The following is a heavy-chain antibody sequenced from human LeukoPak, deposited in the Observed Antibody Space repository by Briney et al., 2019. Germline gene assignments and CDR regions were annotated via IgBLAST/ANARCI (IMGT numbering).Heavy chain of an antibody. CDR1: GFTFSSYS. CDR2: ISSSSSTI. Sequence: HPGGSLRLPCAASGFTFSSYSMNWVRQAPGKGLEWVSYISSSSSTIYYADSVKGRFTISRDNAKNSLYLQMNSLRAEDTAVYYCARARFNAMATKKAPRRGWGQGTLVTVSS. V-gene: IGHV3-48*01. CDR3: ARARFNAMATKKAPRRG. D-gene: IGHD5-24*01. J-gene: IGHJ4*02.